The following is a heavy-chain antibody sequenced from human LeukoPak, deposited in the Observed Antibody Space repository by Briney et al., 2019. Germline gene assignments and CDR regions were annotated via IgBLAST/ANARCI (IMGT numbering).Heavy chain of an antibody. CDR3: ARAATKAVYYYYMDV. V-gene: IGHV1-8*01. Sequence: ASVKVSCKASGYTFTSYDINWVRQATGQGLEWMGWVNPNSGNTGYAQKFQGRVTMTRNTSISTAYMELSSLRSEDTAVYYCARAATKAVYYYYMDVWGKGTTVTVSS. D-gene: IGHD5-12*01. CDR2: VNPNSGNT. J-gene: IGHJ6*03. CDR1: GYTFTSYD.